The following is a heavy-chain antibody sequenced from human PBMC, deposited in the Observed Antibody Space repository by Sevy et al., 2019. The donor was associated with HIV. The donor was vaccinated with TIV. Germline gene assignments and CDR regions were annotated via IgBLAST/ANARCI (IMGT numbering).Heavy chain of an antibody. Sequence: ASVKASCRASGYTFTSYDIHWVRQTTGQGLEWMGWMSPNSGNTGYAQKFQGRVTMTRDTSKGTAYMELSSLKSDDTAVYYCVRILSTSYYNYHALDVWGQGTTVTVSS. J-gene: IGHJ6*02. CDR2: MSPNSGNT. CDR1: GYTFTSYD. CDR3: VRILSTSYYNYHALDV. D-gene: IGHD2-2*01. V-gene: IGHV1-8*01.